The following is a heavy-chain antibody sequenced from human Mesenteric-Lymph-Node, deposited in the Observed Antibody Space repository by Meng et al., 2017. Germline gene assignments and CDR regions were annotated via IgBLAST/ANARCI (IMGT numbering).Heavy chain of an antibody. CDR3: ARESLVQWLVSGVQD. CDR1: GGSISSYHYY. D-gene: IGHD6-19*01. CDR2: IYYSGST. J-gene: IGHJ1*01. Sequence: SETLSLTCTVSGGSISSYHYYWAWLRQPPGKGREWIGNIYYSGSTSYNPSLKSRVTISVDTSKNQFSLNLTSVTAADTAVYYCARESLVQWLVSGVQDWGQGTLVTVSS. V-gene: IGHV4-39*07.